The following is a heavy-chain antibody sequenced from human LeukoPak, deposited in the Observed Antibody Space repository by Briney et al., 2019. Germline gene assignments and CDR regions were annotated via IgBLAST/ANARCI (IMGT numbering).Heavy chain of an antibody. Sequence: ASVKVSCKASGYGFTSYAMHWVRQAPGQRLEWMGWINTGNGNTKYSQKFQGRVTITRDTSASTAYMELSSLRSEDTAVYYCARYYCDSSNYFYFDYWGQGTLVTVSS. CDR3: ARYYCDSSNYFYFDY. J-gene: IGHJ4*02. V-gene: IGHV1-3*04. CDR2: INTGNGNT. CDR1: GYGFTSYA. D-gene: IGHD3-22*01.